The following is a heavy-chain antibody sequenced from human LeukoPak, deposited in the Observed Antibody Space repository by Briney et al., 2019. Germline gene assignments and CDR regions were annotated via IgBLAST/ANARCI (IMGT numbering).Heavy chain of an antibody. CDR3: AKEIYGDSTGGRFQH. J-gene: IGHJ1*01. V-gene: IGHV3-74*01. CDR1: GFTFSSYW. Sequence: GGSLRLSCAASGFTFSSYWMHWVRQAPGKGLVWVSRINSDGSSTSYADSVKGRFTISRDNSKNTLYLQMNSLRAEDTAVYYCAKEIYGDSTGGRFQHWGQGTLVTVSS. D-gene: IGHD4-17*01. CDR2: INSDGSST.